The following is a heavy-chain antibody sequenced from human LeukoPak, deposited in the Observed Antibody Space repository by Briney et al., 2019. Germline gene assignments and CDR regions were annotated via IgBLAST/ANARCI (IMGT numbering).Heavy chain of an antibody. CDR3: AKEASGYGYYFDH. CDR2: ISDSGGTT. V-gene: IGHV3-23*01. CDR1: GFTFSSYA. Sequence: PGGSLRLSCAASGFTFSSYAMSWVRQAPGKGLEWVSVISDSGGTTFYADSVKGRFTISRDNSKNTLYLQMNSLRAEDTAVYYCAKEASGYGYYFDHWGQGTLVTVSS. D-gene: IGHD3-10*01. J-gene: IGHJ4*02.